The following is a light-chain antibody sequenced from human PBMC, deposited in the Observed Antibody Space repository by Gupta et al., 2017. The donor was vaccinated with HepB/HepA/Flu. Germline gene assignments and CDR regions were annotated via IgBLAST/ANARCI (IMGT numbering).Light chain of an antibody. CDR2: QDS. CDR3: QAWDSSFVV. Sequence: SYELTQPHSVSVSPGPTTSITCSGDKLGDKYACWYQQKPGQSPVLVIYQDSKRPSGIPERFSGSNSGNTATLTISGTQAMDEADYYCQAWDSSFVVFGGGTKLTVL. J-gene: IGLJ2*01. CDR1: KLGDKY. V-gene: IGLV3-1*01.